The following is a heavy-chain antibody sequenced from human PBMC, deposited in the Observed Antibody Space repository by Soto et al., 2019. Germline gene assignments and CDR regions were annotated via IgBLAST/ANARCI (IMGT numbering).Heavy chain of an antibody. V-gene: IGHV3-15*07. D-gene: IGHD3-22*01. CDR3: ARDPENGSGYPLDY. CDR1: GFTFGNAW. J-gene: IGHJ4*02. CDR2: DKSKTHGGTT. Sequence: PGGSLRLSCAASGFTFGNAWIHWVRQAPGKGLEWVCRDKSKTHGGTTDYAEPVKGRFAISRDNAKNTLYLQMNSLRAEDTAVYYCARDPENGSGYPLDYWGQGTLVTVSS.